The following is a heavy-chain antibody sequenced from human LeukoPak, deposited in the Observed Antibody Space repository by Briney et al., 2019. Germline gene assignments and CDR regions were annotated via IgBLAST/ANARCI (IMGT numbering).Heavy chain of an antibody. Sequence: SVKVSCKASGGISHPYAIAWLRQAPGRGLEWMGGITPLVSTTVYARKLQGRVTFTADEATRTVYMELRSLSSDDTAIYHCARGNGTYTPSDHWGQGTLVTVSS. D-gene: IGHD1-26*01. CDR2: ITPLVSTT. CDR3: ARGNGTYTPSDH. V-gene: IGHV1-69*13. CDR1: GGISHPYA. J-gene: IGHJ4*02.